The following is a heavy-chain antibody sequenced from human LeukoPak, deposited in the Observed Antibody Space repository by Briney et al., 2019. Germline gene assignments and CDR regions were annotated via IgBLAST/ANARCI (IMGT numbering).Heavy chain of an antibody. CDR2: ISAYNGNT. D-gene: IGHD6-6*01. Sequence: ASVKVSCKASGYTFTSYGISWVRQAPGQGLEWMGWISAYNGNTNYAQKLQGRVTMTTDTSTSTAYMELSSLRSEDTAVYYCARHIDSSSSKEDAFDIWGQGTMVTVSS. CDR1: GYTFTSYG. J-gene: IGHJ3*02. V-gene: IGHV1-18*01. CDR3: ARHIDSSSSKEDAFDI.